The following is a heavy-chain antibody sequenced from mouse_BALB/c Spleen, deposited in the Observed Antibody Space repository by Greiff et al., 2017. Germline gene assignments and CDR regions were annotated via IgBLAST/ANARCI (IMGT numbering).Heavy chain of an antibody. D-gene: IGHD2-14*01. CDR1: GYTFTDYE. V-gene: IGHV1-15*01. CDR2: IDPETGGT. J-gene: IGHJ3*01. Sequence: VQLQQSGAELVRPGASVTLSCKASGYTFTDYEMHWVKQTPVHGLEWIGAIDPETGGTAYNQKFKGKATLTADKSSSTAYMELRSLTSEDSAVYYCTYRYGFDYWGQGTLVTVSA. CDR3: TYRYGFDY.